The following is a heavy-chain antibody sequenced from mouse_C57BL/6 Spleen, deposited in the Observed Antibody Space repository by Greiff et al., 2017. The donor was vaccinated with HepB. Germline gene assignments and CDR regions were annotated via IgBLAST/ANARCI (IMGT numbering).Heavy chain of an antibody. D-gene: IGHD2-5*01. V-gene: IGHV14-4*01. CDR2: IDPENGDT. Sequence: EVQLQQSGAELVRPGASVKLSCTASGFNIKDDYMHWVKQRPEQGLEWIGWIDPENGDTEYASKFQGKATITADTSSNTAYLQLSSLTSEDTAVYYCARFYYSNSYYFDYWGQGTTLTVSS. CDR1: GFNIKDDY. J-gene: IGHJ2*01. CDR3: ARFYYSNSYYFDY.